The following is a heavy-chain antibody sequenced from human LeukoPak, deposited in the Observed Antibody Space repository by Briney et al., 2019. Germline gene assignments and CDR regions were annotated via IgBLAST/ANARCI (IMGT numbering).Heavy chain of an antibody. D-gene: IGHD6-13*01. V-gene: IGHV3-53*01. J-gene: IGHJ3*02. Sequence: GGSLRLSCAASGFTVSSNYMNWVRQAPGKGLEWVSLIYSGGSTYYADSVKGRFTISRDNSKNTLYLQMDSLRAEDTAVYYCARDLGSSWYYASDIWGQGTMVTVSS. CDR3: ARDLGSSWYYASDI. CDR1: GFTVSSNY. CDR2: IYSGGST.